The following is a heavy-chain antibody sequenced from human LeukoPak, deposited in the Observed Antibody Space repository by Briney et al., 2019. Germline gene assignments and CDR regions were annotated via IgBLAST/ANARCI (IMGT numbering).Heavy chain of an antibody. CDR3: ARGGYSSSWYSSYYYYGMDV. Sequence: SETLSLTCSVSGGYISCGDYYWSWIRQPPGKGLEWIGYIYYSGSTYYNPSLKSRVTISVDTSKNQLSLNLSSVTAADTAVYYCARGGYSSSWYSSYYYYGMDVWGQGTTVTVSS. CDR2: IYYSGST. CDR1: GGYISCGDYY. D-gene: IGHD6-13*01. V-gene: IGHV4-30-4*08. J-gene: IGHJ6*02.